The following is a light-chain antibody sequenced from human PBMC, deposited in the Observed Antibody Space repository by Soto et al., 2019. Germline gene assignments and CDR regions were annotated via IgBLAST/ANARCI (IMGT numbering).Light chain of an antibody. CDR3: QQYYASSWT. J-gene: IGKJ1*01. CDR2: AAS. Sequence: EIVLTQSPGNLSLSPGERATLSCRASQSISSTYLAWYRQKPGQAPRLLIYAASSRATGIPDRISGSGSGTYFTLTISRREPEDFAVYYCQQYYASSWTFGKGTKVEIK. CDR1: QSISSTY. V-gene: IGKV3-20*01.